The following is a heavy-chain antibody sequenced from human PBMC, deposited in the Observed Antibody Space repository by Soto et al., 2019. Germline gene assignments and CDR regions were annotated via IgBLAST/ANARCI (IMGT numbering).Heavy chain of an antibody. CDR1: GFTFSSYA. V-gene: IGHV3-23*01. CDR3: AKGTLGRDTAAYYYCGMDV. J-gene: IGHJ6*02. CDR2: ISGSGGST. Sequence: EVQLLESGGGLVQPGGSLRLSCAASGFTFSSYARSWVRQAPGRGLEWVSGISGSGGSTYYADSVKGRFTISRDNSKNKLYLQMNSLRAEDTAVAYCAKGTLGRDTAAYYYCGMDVWGQGTTVTVSS. D-gene: IGHD5-18*01.